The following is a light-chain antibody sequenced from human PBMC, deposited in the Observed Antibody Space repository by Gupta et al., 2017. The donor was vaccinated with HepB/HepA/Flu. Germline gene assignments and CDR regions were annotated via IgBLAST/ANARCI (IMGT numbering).Light chain of an antibody. CDR2: AAS. J-gene: IGKJ1*01. CDR3: QQSYGTPRT. CDR1: QSISNF. V-gene: IGKV1-39*01. Sequence: DIQMTPSPSSLSASVGDRVTIACRASQSISNFLNWYQQNPGKAPNLLIYAASSLQSGVPSRVSGSGSGTDFTLTISRLQPEDFATYYCQQSYGTPRTFGQGTRVEIK.